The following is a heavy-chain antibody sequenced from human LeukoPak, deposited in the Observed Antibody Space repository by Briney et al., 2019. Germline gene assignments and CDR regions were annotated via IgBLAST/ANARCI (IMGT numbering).Heavy chain of an antibody. CDR2: INHSGST. Sequence: PSETLSLTCAVYGGSFSGYYWSWIRQPPGKGLEWIGEINHSGSTNYNPSLKSRVTISVDTSKNQFSLKLSSVTAADTAVYYCATGSSWYVDYWGQGTLVTVSS. J-gene: IGHJ4*02. CDR1: GGSFSGYY. CDR3: ATGSSWYVDY. V-gene: IGHV4-34*01. D-gene: IGHD6-13*01.